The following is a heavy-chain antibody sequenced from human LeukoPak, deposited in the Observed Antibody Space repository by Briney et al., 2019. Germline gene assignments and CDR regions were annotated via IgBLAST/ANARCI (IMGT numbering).Heavy chain of an antibody. V-gene: IGHV3-48*01. CDR1: GLTFSSHW. J-gene: IGHJ4*02. Sequence: GGSLRLSCAASGLTFSSHWMHWVRQAPGKGLEWVSYISSSSSIKYYADSVKGRFTISRDNAKNSLYLQMNSLRAEDTAVYYCARVWDDSSGDGDYWGQGTLVTVSS. CDR3: ARVWDDSSGDGDY. CDR2: ISSSSSIK. D-gene: IGHD3-22*01.